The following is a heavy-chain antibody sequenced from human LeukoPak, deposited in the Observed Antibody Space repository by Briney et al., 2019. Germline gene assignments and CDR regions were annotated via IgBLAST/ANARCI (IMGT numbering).Heavy chain of an antibody. CDR3: AKVHSKSSWKPFDY. D-gene: IGHD6-13*01. J-gene: IGHJ4*02. CDR2: ISGRGGST. CDR1: GFTFSSYA. V-gene: IGHV3-23*01. Sequence: GGSLRLSCAASGFTFSSYAMSWVRQAPGKGLEWVSAISGRGGSTYYADSVKGRFTISRDNSKNTLYLQMNSLRAEDTAVYYCAKVHSKSSWKPFDYWGQGTLVTVSS.